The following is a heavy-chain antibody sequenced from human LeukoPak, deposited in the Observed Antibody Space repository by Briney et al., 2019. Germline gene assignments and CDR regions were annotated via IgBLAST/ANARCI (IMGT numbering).Heavy chain of an antibody. CDR2: ISSSGSYI. CDR1: GFTFSSYS. V-gene: IGHV3-21*01. J-gene: IGHJ5*02. CDR3: ARDRYFDWSGH. Sequence: GGSLRLSCAASGFTFSSYSMNWVRQAPGKGLEWVSSISSSGSYIYYADSVKGRFTISRDNAKNSLYLQMNSLRAEDTAVYYCARDRYFDWSGHWGQGTLVTVSS. D-gene: IGHD3-9*01.